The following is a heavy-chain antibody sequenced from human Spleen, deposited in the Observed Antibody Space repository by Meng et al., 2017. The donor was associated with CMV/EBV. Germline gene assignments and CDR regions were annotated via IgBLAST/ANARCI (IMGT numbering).Heavy chain of an antibody. D-gene: IGHD3-10*01. CDR2: IHHSGTT. J-gene: IGHJ6*02. V-gene: IGHV4-59*01. Sequence: SETLSLTCTVSGGSISSYYWSWIRQPPGKGLEWIGYIHHSGTTNYNPSLKSRVTISEDTSKNQFSLKLSSVTAADTAVYYCARAYYGSGSYYRSYYYYYGMDVWGQGTTVTVSS. CDR3: ARAYYGSGSYYRSYYYYYGMDV. CDR1: GGSISSYY.